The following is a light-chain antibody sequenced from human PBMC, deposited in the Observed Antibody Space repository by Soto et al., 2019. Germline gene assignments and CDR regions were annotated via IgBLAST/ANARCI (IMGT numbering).Light chain of an antibody. CDR2: EVT. V-gene: IGLV2-8*01. Sequence: QFLLIQHPCASLSPRKSVTMSCTGTSSDIGDYDYVSWYQQHPGKAPKLIIYEVTKRPSGVPDRFSGSKSGNSASLTVSGLQAEDEGDYFCSSYARRNNLLFGGGTKVAVL. CDR1: SSDIGDYDY. J-gene: IGLJ2*01. CDR3: SSYARRNNLL.